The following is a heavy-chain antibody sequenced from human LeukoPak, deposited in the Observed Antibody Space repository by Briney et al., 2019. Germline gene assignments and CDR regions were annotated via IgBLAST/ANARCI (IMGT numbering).Heavy chain of an antibody. CDR1: GFTFSSYA. CDR2: ISGSGGST. J-gene: IGHJ3*02. Sequence: GGSLRLSCAASGFTFSSYAMSWVRQAPGKGLEWVSAISGSGGSTYYADSVKGRFTISRDNSKNTLYLQMNSLRAEDTAVYYCAKDQIDYGDYAGYDAFDIWGQGTMVTVSS. V-gene: IGHV3-23*01. CDR3: AKDQIDYGDYAGYDAFDI. D-gene: IGHD4-17*01.